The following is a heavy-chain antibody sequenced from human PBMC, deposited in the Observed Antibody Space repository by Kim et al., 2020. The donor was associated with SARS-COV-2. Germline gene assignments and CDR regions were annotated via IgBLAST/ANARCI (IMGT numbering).Heavy chain of an antibody. V-gene: IGHV3-53*01. Sequence: ADSVKGRFTISRANSKTTLYLQRNSLRAEDTAVYYCARVRHDYGDYVFDYWGQGTLVTVSS. J-gene: IGHJ4*02. D-gene: IGHD4-17*01. CDR3: ARVRHDYGDYVFDY.